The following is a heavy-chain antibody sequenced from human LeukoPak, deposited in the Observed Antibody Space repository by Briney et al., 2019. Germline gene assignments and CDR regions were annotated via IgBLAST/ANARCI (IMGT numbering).Heavy chain of an antibody. V-gene: IGHV3-53*04. CDR1: GFTVSSNY. CDR2: IYSSGNT. D-gene: IGHD4/OR15-4a*01. J-gene: IGHJ4*02. Sequence: GGSLRLSCAASGFTVSSNYMTWVRQAPGKGLEWASIIYSSGNTYYTGSVKGRFTISRHNSMNTLYLQMNSLRAEDTAVYYCARMNDYLFYFDYWGQGILVTVSS. CDR3: ARMNDYLFYFDY.